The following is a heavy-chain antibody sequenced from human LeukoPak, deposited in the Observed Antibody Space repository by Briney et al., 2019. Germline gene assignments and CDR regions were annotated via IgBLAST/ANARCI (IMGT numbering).Heavy chain of an antibody. V-gene: IGHV1-69*13. D-gene: IGHD5-18*01. CDR1: GGTFTSYA. Sequence: SVKVSCKASGGTFTSYAISWVRQAPGQGLEGMGGIIPIFGTANYAQKFQGRVTITADESTSTAYMELSSLRSEDTAVYYCARASSPDTAMATCGYWGQGTLVTVSS. J-gene: IGHJ4*02. CDR2: IIPIFGTA. CDR3: ARASSPDTAMATCGY.